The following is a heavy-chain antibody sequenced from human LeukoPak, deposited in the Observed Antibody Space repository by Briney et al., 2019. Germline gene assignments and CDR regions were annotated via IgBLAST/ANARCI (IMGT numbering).Heavy chain of an antibody. D-gene: IGHD6-13*01. CDR2: ISYDGSNK. V-gene: IGHV3-30*18. Sequence: GRSLRLSCAASGFTFSGYGMHWVRQAPGKGLEWVAVISYDGSNKYYADSVKGRFTISRDNSKNTLYLQMNSLRAEDTAVYYCAKFRSRWSNYYYGMDVWGQGTTVTVSS. CDR3: AKFRSRWSNYYYGMDV. CDR1: GFTFSGYG. J-gene: IGHJ6*02.